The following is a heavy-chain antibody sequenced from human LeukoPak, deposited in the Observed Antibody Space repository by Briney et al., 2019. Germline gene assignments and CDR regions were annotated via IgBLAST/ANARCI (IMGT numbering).Heavy chain of an antibody. V-gene: IGHV4-39*07. Sequence: GSLRLSCAASGFTFSSYSMNWVRQAPGKGLEWIGSMYYSGSTYNNSSLKSRVTISVDTSKKQYSLKVNSVTAADTAMYYCARAKRQWLVGATIRGDNPPYYFDYWGQGTLVTVSS. CDR1: GFTFSSYS. CDR2: MYYSGST. D-gene: IGHD6-19*01. J-gene: IGHJ4*02. CDR3: ARAKRQWLVGATIRGDNPPYYFDY.